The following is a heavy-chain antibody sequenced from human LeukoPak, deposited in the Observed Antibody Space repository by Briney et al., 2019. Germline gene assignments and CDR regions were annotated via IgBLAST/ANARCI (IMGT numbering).Heavy chain of an antibody. CDR3: AKVLGIAAAVGTDAFDI. Sequence: GGSLRLSCAASGFTFSSYWMSWVRQAPGKGLEWVANINQDGSEIYYADSVKGRFTISRDNSKNTLYLQMNSLRAEDTAVYYCAKVLGIAAAVGTDAFDIWGQGTMVTVSS. CDR2: INQDGSEI. V-gene: IGHV3-7*01. CDR1: GFTFSSYW. D-gene: IGHD6-13*01. J-gene: IGHJ3*02.